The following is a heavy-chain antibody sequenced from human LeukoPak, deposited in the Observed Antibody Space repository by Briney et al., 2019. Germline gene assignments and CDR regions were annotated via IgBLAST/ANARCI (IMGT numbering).Heavy chain of an antibody. J-gene: IGHJ4*02. V-gene: IGHV4-39*01. CDR3: ARHPWYDFWSGYYFDY. Sequence: PSETLSLTCTVSGGSISSSSYYWGWIRQPPGKGLEWIGSIYYSGSTYYNPSLESRVTISVDTSKNQFSLKLSPVTAADTAVYYCARHPWYDFWSGYYFDYWGQGTLVTVSS. CDR1: GGSISSSSYY. CDR2: IYYSGST. D-gene: IGHD3-3*01.